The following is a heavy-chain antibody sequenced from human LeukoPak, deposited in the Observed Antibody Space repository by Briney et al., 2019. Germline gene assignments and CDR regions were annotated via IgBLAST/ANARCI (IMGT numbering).Heavy chain of an antibody. Sequence: GGSLRLSCAASGFIFNNYWMSWVRQAPGKGLEWVANIKQDGSEKHYVDSMKGRFTISRDNAKNSLYLQMNSLEVEDTAVYYCARGLDGAFDIWGQGTMVTVSS. CDR1: GFIFNNYW. V-gene: IGHV3-7*04. CDR3: ARGLDGAFDI. J-gene: IGHJ3*02. D-gene: IGHD6-19*01. CDR2: IKQDGSEK.